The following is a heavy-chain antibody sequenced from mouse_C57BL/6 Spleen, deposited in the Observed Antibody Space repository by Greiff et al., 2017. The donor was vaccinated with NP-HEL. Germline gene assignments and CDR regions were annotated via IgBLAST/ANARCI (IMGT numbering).Heavy chain of an antibody. CDR2: IYPGDGDT. Sequence: QVHVKQSGPELVKPGASVKISCKASGYAFSSSWMNWVKQRPGKGLEWIGRIYPGDGDTNYNGKFKGKATLTADKSSSTAYMQLSSLTSEASAVYCGARERDYGNYVRYFDVWGTGTTVTVSA. V-gene: IGHV1-82*01. D-gene: IGHD2-1*01. CDR1: GYAFSSSW. J-gene: IGHJ1*03. CDR3: ARERDYGNYVRYFDV.